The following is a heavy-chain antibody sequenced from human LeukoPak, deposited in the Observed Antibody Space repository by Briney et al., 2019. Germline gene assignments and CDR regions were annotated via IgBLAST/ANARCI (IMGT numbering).Heavy chain of an antibody. V-gene: IGHV3-21*01. J-gene: IGHJ4*02. CDR1: GFTFSSYS. CDR3: AREPSGYSGYGAVDY. D-gene: IGHD5-12*01. Sequence: WETLRLSCAASGFTFSSYSMNWVRQPPGKGLEWVSSICSSSSYIYYADSVNGRFTISRDNAKNSLYLQMNILRAEDTAVYYCAREPSGYSGYGAVDYWGQGTLVTVSS. CDR2: ICSSSSYI.